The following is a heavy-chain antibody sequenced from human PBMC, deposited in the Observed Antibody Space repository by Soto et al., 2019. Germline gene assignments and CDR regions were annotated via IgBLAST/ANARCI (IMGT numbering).Heavy chain of an antibody. D-gene: IGHD6-19*01. V-gene: IGHV3-30-3*01. CDR2: ISYDGSNK. CDR1: GFTFSSYA. Sequence: QVQLVESGGGVVQPGRSLRLSCAASGFTFSSYAMHWVRQAPGKGLEWVAVISYDGSNKYYADSVKGRFTISRDNSKNTLYLHMNSLRAEDTAVYYCARDYEYSSGWFSYWGQGTLVTVSS. J-gene: IGHJ4*02. CDR3: ARDYEYSSGWFSY.